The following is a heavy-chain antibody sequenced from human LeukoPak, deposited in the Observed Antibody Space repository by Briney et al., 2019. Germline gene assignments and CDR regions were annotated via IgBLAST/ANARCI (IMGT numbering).Heavy chain of an antibody. J-gene: IGHJ6*03. CDR3: AKMKGWRIYDYCMDV. V-gene: IGHV3-23*01. CDR1: GFAFISFG. D-gene: IGHD2-15*01. Sequence: GGSLRLSCVASGFAFISFGMSWVRQAPGKGLEWVSGLTGSGSTYHADSVKGRFTISRDNSKNTLSLQMNSLRAEDTAVYYCAKMKGWRIYDYCMDVWGKGTTVTVSS. CDR2: LTGSGST.